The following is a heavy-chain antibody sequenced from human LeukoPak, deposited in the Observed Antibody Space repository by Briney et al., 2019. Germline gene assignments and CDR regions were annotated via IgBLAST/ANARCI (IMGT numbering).Heavy chain of an antibody. CDR1: GYTFSTYY. D-gene: IGHD1-26*01. Sequence: GASVKVSCKASGYTFSTYYMHWVRQAPGQGLEWMGIINPSGTDSNYAQKFQGRVTMTEDTSTNTAYMDLSSLRSEDTAVYYCAIGNILVGATFRAFDIWGQGTMVAVSS. CDR3: AIGNILVGATFRAFDI. J-gene: IGHJ3*02. V-gene: IGHV1-46*01. CDR2: INPSGTDS.